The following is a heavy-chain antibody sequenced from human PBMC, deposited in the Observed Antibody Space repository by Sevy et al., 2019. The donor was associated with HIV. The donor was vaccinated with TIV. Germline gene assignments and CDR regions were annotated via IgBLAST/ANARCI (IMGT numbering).Heavy chain of an antibody. J-gene: IGHJ6*02. CDR2: ISSSGSTI. CDR3: ARVGNGSGSSPYYYYYGMDV. Sequence: GGSLRLSCAASGFTFSSYEMNWVRQAPGKGLEWVSYISSSGSTIYYADSVKGRFTISRDNAKNSLYLKMNSLRAEDTAVYYCARVGNGSGSSPYYYYYGMDVWGQGTTVTVSS. CDR1: GFTFSSYE. V-gene: IGHV3-48*03. D-gene: IGHD3-10*01.